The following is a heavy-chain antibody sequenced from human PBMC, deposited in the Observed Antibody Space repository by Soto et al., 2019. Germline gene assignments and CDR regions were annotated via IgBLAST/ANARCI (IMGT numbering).Heavy chain of an antibody. CDR1: GFTFDDYA. D-gene: IGHD3-10*01. CDR3: AKDIGVFTIQAYYGMDV. CDR2: ISWDGGST. Sequence: PGGSLRLSCAASGFTFDDYAMHWVRQAPGKGLEWVSLISWDGGSTYYADSVKGRFTISRDNSKNSLYLQMNSLRAEDTALYYCAKDIGVFTIQAYYGMDVWGQGTTVTVSS. V-gene: IGHV3-43D*04. J-gene: IGHJ6*02.